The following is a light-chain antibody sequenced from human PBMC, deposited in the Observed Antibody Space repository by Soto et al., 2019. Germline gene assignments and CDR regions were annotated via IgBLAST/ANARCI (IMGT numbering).Light chain of an antibody. CDR3: SLHVGGSDNVV. Sequence: QSALTQPPSASGSPGQSVAISCTGISSXVGSYNYVSWYQRHPGKAPKLMIYEVNKRPSGVPDRFSGSKSGNTASLTVSGLQAEDEAEYYCSLHVGGSDNVVFGGGTKLTVL. CDR1: SSXVGSYNY. V-gene: IGLV2-8*01. CDR2: EVN. J-gene: IGLJ3*02.